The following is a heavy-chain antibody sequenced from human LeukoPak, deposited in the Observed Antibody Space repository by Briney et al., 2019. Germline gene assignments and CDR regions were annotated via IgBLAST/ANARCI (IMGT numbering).Heavy chain of an antibody. J-gene: IGHJ1*01. CDR3: AKDDYYDSSGYFNGYFQH. D-gene: IGHD3-22*01. CDR1: GFTFSSYA. Sequence: GGSLRLSCAASGFTFSSYAMSWVRQAPGKGLEWGSAISGSGGSTYYADPVKGRSTISRDNSENTLYLQMNSLGAEDTAVYYCAKDDYYDSSGYFNGYFQHWGQGTLVTVSS. V-gene: IGHV3-23*01. CDR2: ISGSGGST.